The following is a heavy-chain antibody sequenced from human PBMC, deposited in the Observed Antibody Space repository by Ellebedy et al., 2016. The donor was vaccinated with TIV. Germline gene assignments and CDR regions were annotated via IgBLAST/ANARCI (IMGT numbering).Heavy chain of an antibody. D-gene: IGHD6-19*01. CDR2: ISGYNCYT. CDR1: GYTFTSYG. J-gene: IGHJ6*02. V-gene: IGHV1-18*04. Sequence: AASVKVSCKASGYTFTSYGISWVRQAPGQGPEWMGWISGYNCYTHFAQMFQGRVSMTTDTSTTTAYMELKSLRSDDTAVYYCARQVVAGTSPLYGMDVWGQGTTVAVSS. CDR3: ARQVVAGTSPLYGMDV.